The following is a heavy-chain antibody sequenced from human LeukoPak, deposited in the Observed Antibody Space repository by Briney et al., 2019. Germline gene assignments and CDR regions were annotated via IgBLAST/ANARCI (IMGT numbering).Heavy chain of an antibody. V-gene: IGHV3-23*01. D-gene: IGHD3-10*01. CDR2: ISGSGGST. CDR1: GFTFSSYA. CDR3: AKVEYYYGSGNYYTPYYFDY. Sequence: PGGSLRLSCAASGFTFSSYAMSWVRQAPGKGLEWVSAISGSGGSTYYADSVKGRFTISRDNSKNTLYLQMNSLRAEDTAVYYCAKVEYYYGSGNYYTPYYFDYWGQGTLVTVSS. J-gene: IGHJ4*02.